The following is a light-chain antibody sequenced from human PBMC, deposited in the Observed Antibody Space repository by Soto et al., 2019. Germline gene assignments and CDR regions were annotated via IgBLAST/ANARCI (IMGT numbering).Light chain of an antibody. Sequence: EIVMTQSPATLSVSPGERATVSCRASQSVSSNLAWYQQKPGQAPRLLIYGASTRATGIPARFSGSGSGTEFTLTISSLQSEDFAVYYCQQYHNWPLTFGGGTKVDI. V-gene: IGKV3-15*01. CDR1: QSVSSN. CDR3: QQYHNWPLT. J-gene: IGKJ4*01. CDR2: GAS.